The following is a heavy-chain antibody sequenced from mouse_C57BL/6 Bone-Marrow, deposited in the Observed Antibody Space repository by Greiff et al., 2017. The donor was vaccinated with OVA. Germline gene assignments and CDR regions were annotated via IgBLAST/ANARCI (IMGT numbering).Heavy chain of an antibody. CDR2: ISSGGSYT. CDR1: GFTFSSYG. V-gene: IGHV5-6*02. D-gene: IGHD3-2*02. Sequence: DVKLVESGGDLVKPGGSLKLSCAASGFTFSSYGMSWVRQTPDKRLEWVATISSGGSYTYYPDSVKGRFTISRDNAKNTLYLQMSSLKSEDTAMYYCARRLRLDWFAYWGQGTLVTVSA. J-gene: IGHJ3*01. CDR3: ARRLRLDWFAY.